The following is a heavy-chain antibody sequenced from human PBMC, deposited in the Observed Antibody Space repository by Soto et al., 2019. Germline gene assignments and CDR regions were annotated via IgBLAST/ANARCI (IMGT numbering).Heavy chain of an antibody. Sequence: SGPTLVNPTQTLTLTCTFSGFSFSTSGVGVGWIRQPPGKALEWLAIIYWNDDKRYSPALQSRLTITKDTSKKQVVRTMSNMDPMNTATYYCAHRASNEATIGYWGQGTLVTVSS. CDR2: IYWNDDK. CDR1: GFSFSTSGVG. V-gene: IGHV2-5*01. J-gene: IGHJ4*02. D-gene: IGHD5-12*01. CDR3: AHRASNEATIGY.